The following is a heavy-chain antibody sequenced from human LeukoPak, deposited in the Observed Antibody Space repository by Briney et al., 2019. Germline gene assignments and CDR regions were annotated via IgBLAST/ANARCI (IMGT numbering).Heavy chain of an antibody. Sequence: SETLSLTCTVSGGSISSYYWCWIRHPPRQGLEWIGNIYYSGSTNYNPSLKSRVTISVDTSKNQFSLKLSSVTAADTAVYYCARVRNLGAFDIWGQGTMVTVS. D-gene: IGHD1-14*01. J-gene: IGHJ3*02. CDR3: ARVRNLGAFDI. CDR1: GGSISSYY. V-gene: IGHV4-59*01. CDR2: IYYSGST.